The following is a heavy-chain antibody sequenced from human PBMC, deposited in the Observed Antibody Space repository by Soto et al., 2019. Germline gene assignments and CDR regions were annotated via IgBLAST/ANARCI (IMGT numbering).Heavy chain of an antibody. CDR2: TRNKANSYTT. Sequence: GGSLRLSCAASGFTFSDHYMDWVRQAPGKGLEWVGRTRNKANSYTTEYAASAKGRFTISRDDSKNSPYLQMNSLKTEDTAVYYCARGYCSNGVCYRYIDLWGRGTLVTVSS. CDR3: ARGYCSNGVCYRYIDL. CDR1: GFTFSDHY. J-gene: IGHJ2*01. D-gene: IGHD2-8*01. V-gene: IGHV3-72*01.